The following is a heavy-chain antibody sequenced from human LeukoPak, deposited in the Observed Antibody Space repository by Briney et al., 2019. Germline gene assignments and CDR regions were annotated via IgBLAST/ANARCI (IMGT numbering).Heavy chain of an antibody. D-gene: IGHD1-26*01. J-gene: IGHJ5*01. CDR1: GYTFIGYY. Sequence: GASVKVSCKASGYTFIGYYLHWVRQAPGQGLEWMGCVNPNSGDTNYAQKFRGSVTMTRDTSISTVYMELSRLRSDDTAVYYCARASGSYWWFDSWGQGTLVTVSS. V-gene: IGHV1-2*02. CDR3: ARASGSYWWFDS. CDR2: VNPNSGDT.